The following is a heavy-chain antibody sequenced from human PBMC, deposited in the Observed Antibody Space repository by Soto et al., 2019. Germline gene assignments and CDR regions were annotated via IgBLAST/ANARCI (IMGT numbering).Heavy chain of an antibody. J-gene: IGHJ6*02. V-gene: IGHV3-33*01. Sequence: QVQLVESGGGVVQPGGSLRLSCAASGFTFSSYGMHWVRQAPGKGLEWVAVIWYDVSNKYYADSVKGRFTISRDNSKNTLYMQMNSLIAKDTSMYYCARDLSCSGGSCYSYYYYYGMAVWGQGTTVTVSS. CDR1: GFTFSSYG. CDR3: ARDLSCSGGSCYSYYYYYGMAV. CDR2: IWYDVSNK. D-gene: IGHD2-15*01.